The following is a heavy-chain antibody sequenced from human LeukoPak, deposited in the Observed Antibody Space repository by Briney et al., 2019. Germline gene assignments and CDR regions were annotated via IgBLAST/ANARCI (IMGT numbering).Heavy chain of an antibody. D-gene: IGHD2-8*01. CDR2: MNPNSGNT. J-gene: IGHJ4*02. Sequence: ASVKVSCKASGYTFTSYDINWVRQATGQGLERMGWMNPNSGNTGYAQKFQGRVTMTRNTSISTAYMELSSLRSEDTAVYYCARITGPCIRGRGNFDYWGQGTLVTVSS. CDR3: ARITGPCIRGRGNFDY. CDR1: GYTFTSYD. V-gene: IGHV1-8*01.